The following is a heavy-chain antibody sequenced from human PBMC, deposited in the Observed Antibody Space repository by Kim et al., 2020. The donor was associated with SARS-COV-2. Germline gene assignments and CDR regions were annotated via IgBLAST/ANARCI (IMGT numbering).Heavy chain of an antibody. CDR2: INPNSGGT. J-gene: IGHJ3*02. CDR3: ARGHRPSEGYAFDI. CDR1: GHTFTANY. Sequence: ASVKVSCKASGHTFTANYRHWVRQAPGQGLDWMGWINPNSGGTSYALKFQGRVTLTRDTSINTVYMELSRLTSDDTAVYYCARGHRPSEGYAFDIWGQGTMVTVSS. D-gene: IGHD6-19*01. V-gene: IGHV1-2*02.